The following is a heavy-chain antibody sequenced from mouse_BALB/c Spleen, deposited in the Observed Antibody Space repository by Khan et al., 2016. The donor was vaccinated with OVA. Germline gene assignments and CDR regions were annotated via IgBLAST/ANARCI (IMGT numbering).Heavy chain of an antibody. V-gene: IGHV5-9-3*01. J-gene: IGHJ3*01. CDR1: GFTFSNYA. D-gene: IGHD1-1*01. CDR3: ARELFTTVVATPFAY. Sequence: EVKLVESGGGLVKPGGSLKLSCAASGFTFSNYAMSWVRRTPEKRLKWVATISSGGSYTYFPDSVQGRFTISRDNAKNTLSLQMSSLRSEDTAIYYCARELFTTVVATPFAYWGQGTLVTVSA. CDR2: ISSGGSYT.